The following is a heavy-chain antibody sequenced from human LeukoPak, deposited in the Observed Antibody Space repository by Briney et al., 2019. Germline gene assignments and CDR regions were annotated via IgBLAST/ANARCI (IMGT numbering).Heavy chain of an antibody. D-gene: IGHD1-26*01. J-gene: IGHJ4*02. CDR3: ARTSKLSGSPIGDY. CDR1: GGTFSSYA. V-gene: IGHV1-69*04. Sequence: ASVKVSCKASGGTFSSYAISWVRQAPGQGLEWMGRIIPILGIANYAQKLQGRVTMTTDTSTSTAYMELRSLRSDDTAVYYCARTSKLSGSPIGDYWGQGTLVTVSS. CDR2: IIPILGIA.